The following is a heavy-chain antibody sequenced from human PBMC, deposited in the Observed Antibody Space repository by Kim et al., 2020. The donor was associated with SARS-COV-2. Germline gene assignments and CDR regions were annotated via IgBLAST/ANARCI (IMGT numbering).Heavy chain of an antibody. CDR2: IFYSGST. V-gene: IGHV4-39*01. CDR3: ASIILSQITLFGVVTKKNWFDP. CDR1: GGSISSSDYY. D-gene: IGHD3-3*01. Sequence: SETLSLTCTVSGGSISSSDYYWAWIRQPPGKGLEWIGNIFYSGSTYYNPSLKSRVTMSVDTSKNQFSLKLTSVTAADTAVYYCASIILSQITLFGVVTKKNWFDPWGQGTLVTVSS. J-gene: IGHJ5*02.